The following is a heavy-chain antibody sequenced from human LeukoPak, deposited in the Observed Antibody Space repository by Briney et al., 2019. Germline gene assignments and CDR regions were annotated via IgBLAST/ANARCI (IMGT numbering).Heavy chain of an antibody. J-gene: IGHJ4*02. CDR3: ARMKGVVVIPTARPTFYFDY. Sequence: SETLSLTCTVSGGSISSSSYYWGWIRQPPGKGLEWIVSIYYSGSTYYNQSLKSRVTISIDTSKNQFSLKLTSVTAADTAMYYCARMKGVVVIPTARPTFYFDYWGQGILVTVSS. CDR1: GGSISSSSYY. V-gene: IGHV4-39*01. CDR2: IYYSGST. D-gene: IGHD2-2*01.